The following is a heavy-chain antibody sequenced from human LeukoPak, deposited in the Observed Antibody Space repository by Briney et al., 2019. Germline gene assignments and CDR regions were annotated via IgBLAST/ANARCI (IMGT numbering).Heavy chain of an antibody. CDR1: GGSFSGYY. V-gene: IGHV4-34*01. CDR3: ARHPDYYDILTGYLTGLYYFDY. CDR2: INHSGST. J-gene: IGHJ4*02. D-gene: IGHD3-9*01. Sequence: SETLSLTCAVYGGSFSGYYWSWIRQPPGKGLEWIGEINHSGSTNYNPSLKSRVTISVDTSKNQFSLKLSSVTAADTAVYYCARHPDYYDILTGYLTGLYYFDYWGQGTLVTVSS.